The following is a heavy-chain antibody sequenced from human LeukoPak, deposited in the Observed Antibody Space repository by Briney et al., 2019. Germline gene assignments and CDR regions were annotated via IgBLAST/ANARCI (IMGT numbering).Heavy chain of an antibody. Sequence: SGGSLRLSCAASGFSFNNYAMSWVRQAPGKGLEWVSAISGSGGSTYYADSVKGRFTISRDNSKNTLYLQMNSLRAEDTAVYYCAKDPNGPYSSGWNDYWGQGTLVTISS. D-gene: IGHD6-19*01. V-gene: IGHV3-23*01. J-gene: IGHJ4*02. CDR3: AKDPNGPYSSGWNDY. CDR2: ISGSGGST. CDR1: GFSFNNYA.